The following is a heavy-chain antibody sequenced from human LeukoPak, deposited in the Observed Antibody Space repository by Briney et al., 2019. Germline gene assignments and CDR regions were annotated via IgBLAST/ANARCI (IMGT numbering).Heavy chain of an antibody. J-gene: IGHJ4*02. Sequence: PGGSLRLSCAASGFTFSSYGMHWVRQAPGKGLEWVAVISYDGSNKYYADSVKGRFTISRDNSKNTLYLQMNSLRAEDTAVYYCAKLLDYGGNSNWDYCGQGTLVTVSS. CDR1: GFTFSSYG. CDR3: AKLLDYGGNSNWDY. D-gene: IGHD4-23*01. CDR2: ISYDGSNK. V-gene: IGHV3-30*18.